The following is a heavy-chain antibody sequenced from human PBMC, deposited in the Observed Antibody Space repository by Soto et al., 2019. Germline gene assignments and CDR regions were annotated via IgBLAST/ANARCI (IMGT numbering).Heavy chain of an antibody. CDR3: AIDNNQNYGTPAASSSFHP. V-gene: IGHV1-46*01. J-gene: IGHJ5*02. CDR1: GFSFSDYY. Sequence: ASVKVSCEASGFSFSDYYMHWVRQAPGQGLEWMGIINPSGDTTNYAQKFQGRVTITRDTSTSTVYLDLSSLRSEDTAVYYCAIDNNQNYGTPAASSSFHPWGQGTLVTVSS. CDR2: INPSGDTT. D-gene: IGHD2-15*01.